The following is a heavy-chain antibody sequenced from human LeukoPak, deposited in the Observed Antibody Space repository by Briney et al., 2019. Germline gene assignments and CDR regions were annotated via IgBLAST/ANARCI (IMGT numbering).Heavy chain of an antibody. CDR1: GFTFSNYA. V-gene: IGHV3-30*04. D-gene: IGHD5-24*01. CDR2: VSHDGRNQ. CDR3: GRDPSARVTIDF. Sequence: PGRSLRLSCAASGFTFSNYAMHWVRQAPGKGLEWVAIVSHDGRNQYYAESVKGRFTISRDSSKNTVSLRMNSLRAGDSALYYCGRDPSARVTIDFWGQGTLVTVSS. J-gene: IGHJ4*02.